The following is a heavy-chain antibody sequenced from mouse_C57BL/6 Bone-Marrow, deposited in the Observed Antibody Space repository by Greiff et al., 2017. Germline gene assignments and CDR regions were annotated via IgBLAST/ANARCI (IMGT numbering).Heavy chain of an antibody. CDR2: IDPETGGT. D-gene: IGHD3-2*02. CDR3: YSSGYVRYFDY. CDR1: GYTFTDYE. Sequence: VHLVESGAELVRPGASVTLSCKASGYTFTDYEMHWVKQTPVHGLEWIGAIDPETGGTAYNQKFKGKAILTADKSSSTAYMELRSLTSEDSAVYYCYSSGYVRYFDYWGQGTTLTVSS. J-gene: IGHJ2*01. V-gene: IGHV1-15*01.